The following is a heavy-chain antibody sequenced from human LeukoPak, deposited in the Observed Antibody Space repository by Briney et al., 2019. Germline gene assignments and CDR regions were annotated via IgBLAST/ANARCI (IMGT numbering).Heavy chain of an antibody. J-gene: IGHJ4*02. V-gene: IGHV4-59*01. Sequence: PSETLSLTCTVSGGSISSYYWSWIRQPPGKGLEWIGYIYYSGSTNYNPSLKSRVTISVDTSKNQFSLKLSSVTAADTAVYYCARSPLYDFWSTYYFDYWGQGTPVTVSS. CDR3: ARSPLYDFWSTYYFDY. CDR2: IYYSGST. D-gene: IGHD3-3*01. CDR1: GGSISSYY.